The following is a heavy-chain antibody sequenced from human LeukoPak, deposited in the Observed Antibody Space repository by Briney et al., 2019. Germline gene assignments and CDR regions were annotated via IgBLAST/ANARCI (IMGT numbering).Heavy chain of an antibody. V-gene: IGHV4-59*06. Sequence: SETLSLTCTVSGGSISSYYWSWIRQHPGKGLEWIGYIYYSGSTYYNPSLKSRVTISVDTSKNQFSLKLSSVTAADTAVYYCARDSSGYSSLDYWGQGTLVTVSS. J-gene: IGHJ4*02. CDR1: GGSISSYY. CDR2: IYYSGST. CDR3: ARDSSGYSSLDY. D-gene: IGHD3-22*01.